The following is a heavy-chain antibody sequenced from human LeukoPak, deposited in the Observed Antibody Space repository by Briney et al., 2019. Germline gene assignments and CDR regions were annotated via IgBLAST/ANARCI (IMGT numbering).Heavy chain of an antibody. Sequence: PGESLRLSCAASGFTFSSYAMNWVRQAPGKGPEWVSAISGSGSSTYYADSVKGRFTISRDNSKNTLYLQMNSLRADDTAVFYCAKALAEAGTVGFFDYWGQGTLLTVSS. CDR3: AKALAEAGTVGFFDY. CDR2: ISGSGSST. D-gene: IGHD6-13*01. CDR1: GFTFSSYA. J-gene: IGHJ4*02. V-gene: IGHV3-23*01.